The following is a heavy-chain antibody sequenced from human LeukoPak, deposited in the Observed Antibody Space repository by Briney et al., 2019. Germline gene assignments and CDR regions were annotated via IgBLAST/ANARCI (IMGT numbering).Heavy chain of an antibody. J-gene: IGHJ4*02. D-gene: IGHD4-17*01. CDR3: ATHRTTVITGLVY. V-gene: IGHV1-24*01. CDR1: GYTLTDLS. Sequence: ASVKVSCKVSGYTLTDLSTHWVRQAPGKGREWRGGLDPADGATIYAQKFQGRVTMTEDTSTDTAYMELTRLRSEDTAVYYCATHRTTVITGLVYWGQGTLVSVSS. CDR2: LDPADGAT.